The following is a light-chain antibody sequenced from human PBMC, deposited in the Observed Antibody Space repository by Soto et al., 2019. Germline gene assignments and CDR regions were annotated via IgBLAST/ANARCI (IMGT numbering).Light chain of an antibody. J-gene: IGKJ4*01. CDR1: QSVSNN. CDR3: QQYDDWLRLT. V-gene: IGKV3-15*01. CDR2: GAS. Sequence: EIVMTQSPATLSVSPGERATLSCRASQSVSNNLAWYQQKPGQAPRLLLYGASTRATGIPARFSGSGSGTEFTLTISSLQSEDFAVYFCQQYDDWLRLTFGGGTKVDIK.